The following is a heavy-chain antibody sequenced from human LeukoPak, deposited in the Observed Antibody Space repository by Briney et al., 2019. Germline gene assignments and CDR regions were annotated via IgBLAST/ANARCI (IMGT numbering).Heavy chain of an antibody. D-gene: IGHD3-22*01. CDR3: ARTSWDHYDSSGYPLYFDY. V-gene: IGHV1-2*02. J-gene: IGHJ4*02. CDR1: GYTFTGYY. CDR2: INPNSGGT. Sequence: ASVKVSCKASGYTFTGYYMHWVRQAPGQGLEWMGWINPNSGGTNYAQKFQGRVTMTRDTSISTAYMELSRLRSDDTAVYYCARTSWDHYDSSGYPLYFDYWGQGTLVTVSS.